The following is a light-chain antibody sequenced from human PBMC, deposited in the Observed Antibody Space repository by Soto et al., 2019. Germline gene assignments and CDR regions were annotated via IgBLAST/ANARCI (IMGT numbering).Light chain of an antibody. CDR2: EVS. CDR1: SSDVGGYNY. V-gene: IGLV2-14*01. CDR3: SSYTSSSTLCV. J-gene: IGLJ1*01. Sequence: QSALTQPASVSGSPGQSITISCTGTSSDVGGYNYVSWYQQHPGKAPKLMIYEVSNGPSGVSNRFSGSKSGNTASLTISGLQAEDEADYYCSSYTSSSTLCVFGTGTKLTVL.